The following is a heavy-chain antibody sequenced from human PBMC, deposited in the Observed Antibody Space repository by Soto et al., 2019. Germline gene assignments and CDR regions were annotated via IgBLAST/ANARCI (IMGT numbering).Heavy chain of an antibody. CDR3: ERGYTGYCSGGTCSWLDP. CDR2: ISSSASHI. J-gene: IGHJ5*02. D-gene: IGHD2-15*01. V-gene: IGHV3-21*01. CDR1: GFSFSSYS. Sequence: EVQLVESGGGLVKPGGSLRLSCAASGFSFSSYSMNLVRQAPGKGLEWVSSISSSASHINYADSVKGRFTISRDNAKKSLYMQMNSLRAEDTAVYYCERGYTGYCSGGTCSWLDPWGQGTLGTVS.